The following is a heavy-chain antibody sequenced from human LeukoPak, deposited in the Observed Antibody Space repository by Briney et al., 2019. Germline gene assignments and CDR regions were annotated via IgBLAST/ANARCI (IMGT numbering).Heavy chain of an antibody. Sequence: GGSLRLSCTASGFTFGYYAISWVRQAPGKGLEWVANINQDGSEKYYVDSVKGRFTISRDNAKNSLYLQVNSLRAEDTAVFSCVRDGRKSRVVDIVRKKETGYYYYMDVWGKGTTVTVSS. CDR1: GFTFGYYA. V-gene: IGHV3-7*01. CDR2: INQDGSEK. J-gene: IGHJ6*03. CDR3: VRDGRKSRVVDIVRKKETGYYYYMDV. D-gene: IGHD2-2*03.